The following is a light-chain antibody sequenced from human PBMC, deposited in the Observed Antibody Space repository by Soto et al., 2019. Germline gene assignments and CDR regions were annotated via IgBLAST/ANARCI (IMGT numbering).Light chain of an antibody. V-gene: IGKV3-20*01. CDR1: QSVSSNY. Sequence: EIVLTQSPGTLYLSPGERATLSYRASQSVSSNYLAWYQQKRGQAPRLLIYAASARATGIPDRFSGSGSGTDFTLTISRLEPEDFAVYFCQLYGSSPPRYTFAQGTKLEIK. CDR2: AAS. J-gene: IGKJ2*01. CDR3: QLYGSSPPRYT.